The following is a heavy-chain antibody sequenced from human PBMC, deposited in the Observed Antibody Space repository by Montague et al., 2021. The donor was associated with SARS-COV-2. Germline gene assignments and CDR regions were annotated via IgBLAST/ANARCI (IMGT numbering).Heavy chain of an antibody. D-gene: IGHD6-13*01. CDR2: IWYDGSNK. J-gene: IGHJ4*02. CDR1: GFTFSSYG. CDR3: ARDRVRAAAGTRYYFDY. V-gene: IGHV3-33*01. Sequence: SLRLSCAASGFTFSSYGMHWVRQAPGKGLEWVAVIWYDGSNKYYADSVKGRFTNSRDNSKNTLYLQMNSLRAEDTAVYYCARDRVRAAAGTRYYFDYWGQGTLVTVSS.